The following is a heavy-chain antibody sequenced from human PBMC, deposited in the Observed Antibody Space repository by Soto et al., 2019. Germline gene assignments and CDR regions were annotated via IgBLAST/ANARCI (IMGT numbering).Heavy chain of an antibody. D-gene: IGHD3-10*01. CDR3: ARGPTPPVLLLWFGEFLDY. CDR2: ISYDGSNK. CDR1: GFTFSSYA. V-gene: IGHV3-30-3*01. J-gene: IGHJ4*02. Sequence: PGGSLRLSCAASGFTFSSYAMHWVRQAPGKGLEWVAVISYDGSNKYYADSVKGRFTISRDNSKNTLYLQMNSLRAEDTAVYYCARGPTPPVLLLWFGEFLDYWGQGTLVTVSS.